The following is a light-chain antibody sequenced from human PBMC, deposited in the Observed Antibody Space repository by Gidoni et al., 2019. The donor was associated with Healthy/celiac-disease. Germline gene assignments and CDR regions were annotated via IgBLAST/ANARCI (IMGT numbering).Light chain of an antibody. CDR3: SSYTSSSTLV. Sequence: QSALTQPASVSGSPGQSITISCTGTSSDVGGYTDVSWYQQHPGKAPNLMIYDVSNRPSGVSNRFSGSKSGNTASLTISVLQAEDEADYYCSSYTSSSTLVFGGGTKLTVL. V-gene: IGLV2-14*03. CDR1: SSDVGGYTD. J-gene: IGLJ3*02. CDR2: DVS.